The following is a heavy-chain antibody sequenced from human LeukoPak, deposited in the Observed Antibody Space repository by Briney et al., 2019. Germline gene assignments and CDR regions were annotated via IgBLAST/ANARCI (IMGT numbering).Heavy chain of an antibody. V-gene: IGHV1-18*04. J-gene: IGHJ6*02. CDR3: ARGGYYGSGSSVRYYSLGV. D-gene: IGHD3-10*01. Sequence: VASVKVSCKASGYSFTNYGITWVRQAPGQGLQWMGWTSPYDDYTYYAQMLQGRVTMTTDTSTRTAYMELRSLKSDDTAVYYCARGGYYGSGSSVRYYSLGVWGQGTTVTVSS. CDR1: GYSFTNYG. CDR2: TSPYDDYT.